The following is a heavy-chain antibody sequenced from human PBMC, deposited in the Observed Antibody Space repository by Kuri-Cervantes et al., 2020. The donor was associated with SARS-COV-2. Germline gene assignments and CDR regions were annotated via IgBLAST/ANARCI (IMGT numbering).Heavy chain of an antibody. CDR1: GFTFSSYA. V-gene: IGHV3-30-3*01. D-gene: IGHD3-3*01. CDR2: ISYVGSNK. J-gene: IGHJ6*03. CDR3: ARDHQYYDFWSGYFGTEGNYYYYYMDV. Sequence: GESLKISCAASGFTFSSYAMHWVRQAPGKGLEWVAVISYVGSNKYYADSVKGRFTISRDNSKNTLYLQMNSLRAEDTAVYYCARDHQYYDFWSGYFGTEGNYYYYYMDVWGKGTTVTVSS.